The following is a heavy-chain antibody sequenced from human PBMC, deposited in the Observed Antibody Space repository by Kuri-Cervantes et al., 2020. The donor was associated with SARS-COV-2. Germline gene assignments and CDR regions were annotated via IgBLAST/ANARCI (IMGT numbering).Heavy chain of an antibody. CDR1: GGSISSSSYY. J-gene: IGHJ4*02. CDR3: ARHTTIGSTVTHFDY. V-gene: IGHV4-39*01. CDR2: IYYSGST. Sequence: GSLRLSCTVSGGSISSSSYYWGWIRQPPGKGLEWIGSIYYSGSTYYNPSLKSRVTISADTSNRQFSLTMTSVAAADTAVYYCARHTTIGSTVTHFDYWGQGTLVTVSS. D-gene: IGHD5/OR15-5a*01.